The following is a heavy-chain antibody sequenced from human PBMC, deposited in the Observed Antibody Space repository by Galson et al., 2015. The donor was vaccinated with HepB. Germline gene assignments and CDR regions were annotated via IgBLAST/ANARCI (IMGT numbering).Heavy chain of an antibody. Sequence: SLRLSCAASGFTFSSYGMHWVRQAPGKGLEWVAVISYDGSNKYYADSVKGRFTISRDNSKNTLYLQMNSLRAEDTAVYYCAKRAPRWMSGSYQPVDYWGQGTLVTVSS. V-gene: IGHV3-30*18. CDR2: ISYDGSNK. D-gene: IGHD1-26*01. CDR3: AKRAPRWMSGSYQPVDY. CDR1: GFTFSSYG. J-gene: IGHJ4*02.